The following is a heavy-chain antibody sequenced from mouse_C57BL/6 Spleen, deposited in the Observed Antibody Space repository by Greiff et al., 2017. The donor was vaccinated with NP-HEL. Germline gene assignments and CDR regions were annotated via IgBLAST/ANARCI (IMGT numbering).Heavy chain of an antibody. D-gene: IGHD1-1*02. CDR3: ARVVDDFWYFDV. CDR1: GFTFSDYY. J-gene: IGHJ1*03. CDR2: INYDGSST. Sequence: DVMLVESEGGLVQPGSSMKLSCTASGFTFSDYYMAWVRQVPEKGLEWVANINYDGSSTYYLDSLKSRFIISRDNANNILYLQMSSLKSEDTATYYCARVVDDFWYFDVWGTGTTVTVSS. V-gene: IGHV5-16*01.